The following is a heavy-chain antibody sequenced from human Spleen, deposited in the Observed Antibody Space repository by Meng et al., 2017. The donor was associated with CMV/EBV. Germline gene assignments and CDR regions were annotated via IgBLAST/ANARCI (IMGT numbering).Heavy chain of an antibody. Sequence: GGSLRLSCAASGFTFSRNDMHWFRQPVGKGLEWVSTIGTAGDKSYAASVKGRFTISRDNAKNSLFLQLNSLRAGDTGVYYCARVDTAYDFPFDYWGQGTLVTVSS. CDR1: GFTFSRND. V-gene: IGHV3-13*01. D-gene: IGHD5-12*01. CDR2: IGTAGDK. J-gene: IGHJ4*02. CDR3: ARVDTAYDFPFDY.